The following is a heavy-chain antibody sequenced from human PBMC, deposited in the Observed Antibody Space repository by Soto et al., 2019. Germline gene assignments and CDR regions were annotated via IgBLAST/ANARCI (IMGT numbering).Heavy chain of an antibody. CDR2: INPNSGGT. D-gene: IGHD6-13*01. CDR3: AKSRVAEAGAKGYYYYYGMDV. CDR1: GYTFTGYY. V-gene: IGHV1-2*02. Sequence: GASVKVSCKASGYTFTGYYMHWVRQAPGQGLEWMGWINPNSGGTNYAQKFQGRVTMTRDTSISTAYMELSRLRSDDTAVYYCAKSRVAEAGAKGYYYYYGMDVWGQGTTVTVSS. J-gene: IGHJ6*02.